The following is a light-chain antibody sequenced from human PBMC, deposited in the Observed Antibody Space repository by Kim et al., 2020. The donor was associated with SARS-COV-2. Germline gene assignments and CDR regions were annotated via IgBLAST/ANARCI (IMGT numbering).Light chain of an antibody. J-gene: IGKJ5*01. V-gene: IGKV3-20*01. Sequence: EIVLTQSPGTLSLPPGERATLSCRASQSVSSGYLAWYQQKPGQAPRLLIYGAFSRAAGIPDRFSGSGSGTDFTLTISRLEPEDFAVYYCQQYGSSPRMTFGQGTRLEIK. CDR3: QQYGSSPRMT. CDR2: GAF. CDR1: QSVSSGY.